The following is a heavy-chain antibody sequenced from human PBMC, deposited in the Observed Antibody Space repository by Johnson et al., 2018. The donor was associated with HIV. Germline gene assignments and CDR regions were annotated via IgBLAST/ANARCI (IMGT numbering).Heavy chain of an antibody. CDR3: AKDLQDYYDSSGHDAFDI. V-gene: IGHV3-30*02. D-gene: IGHD3-22*01. Sequence: QMLLVESGGGVVQPGRSLRLSCAASGFTFSSYGMHWVRQAPGKGLEWVAFIRYDGSNKYYADSVKGRFTISRDNSKNTLYLQMNSLRAEDTAVYYCAKDLQDYYDSSGHDAFDIWGQGTMVTVSS. J-gene: IGHJ3*02. CDR2: IRYDGSNK. CDR1: GFTFSSYG.